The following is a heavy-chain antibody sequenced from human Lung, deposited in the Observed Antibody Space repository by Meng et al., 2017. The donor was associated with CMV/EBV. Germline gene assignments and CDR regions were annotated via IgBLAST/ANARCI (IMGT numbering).Heavy chain of an antibody. CDR3: GRHVTIFGEVLDTNDVFDL. J-gene: IGHJ3*01. V-gene: IGHV1-18*01. CDR1: GYSFTNHA. CDR2: SSPNNGNV. D-gene: IGHD3-3*01. Sequence: ASVKVSCKASGYSFTNHAIGWVRQAPGQGFKWLGWSSPNNGNVNYAQKFRGRVTMTTDTSTTTAYLELRSLTPDDTALYYCGRHVTIFGEVLDTNDVFDLWGQGTMVTGSS.